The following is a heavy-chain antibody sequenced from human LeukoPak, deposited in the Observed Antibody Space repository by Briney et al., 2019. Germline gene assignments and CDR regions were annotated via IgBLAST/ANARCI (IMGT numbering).Heavy chain of an antibody. V-gene: IGHV4-38-2*02. CDR1: GYSIGSGHY. CDR2: MYQTGSS. Sequence: PSETLSLTCSVSGYSIGSGHYWGWIRQPPGKGLEWIGSMYQTGSSYYNPSLKSRVTISVDKSKNQFSLKLSSVTAADTAVYYCARRLLVGAIRWGQGTLVTVSS. D-gene: IGHD1-26*01. J-gene: IGHJ4*02. CDR3: ARRLLVGAIR.